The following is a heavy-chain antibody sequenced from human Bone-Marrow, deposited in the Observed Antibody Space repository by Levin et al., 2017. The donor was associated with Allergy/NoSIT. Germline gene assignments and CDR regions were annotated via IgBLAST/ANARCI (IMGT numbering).Heavy chain of an antibody. Sequence: ASVKVSCKGSGYSFTTYWIGWVRQMPGKGLEWMGIIYPGDSDTRYSPSFQGQVTISADKSISTAYLQWSSLKASDTAMYYCARHAYSGSYPGDYWGQGTLVTVSS. J-gene: IGHJ4*02. D-gene: IGHD1-26*01. CDR3: ARHAYSGSYPGDY. CDR2: IYPGDSDT. CDR1: GYSFTTYW. V-gene: IGHV5-51*01.